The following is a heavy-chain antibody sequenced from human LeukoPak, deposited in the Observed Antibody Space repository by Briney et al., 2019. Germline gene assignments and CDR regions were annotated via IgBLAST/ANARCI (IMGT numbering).Heavy chain of an antibody. D-gene: IGHD2/OR15-2a*01. CDR1: GFTFSSYS. J-gene: IGHJ6*03. Sequence: PGGSLRLSCAASGFTFSSYSMNWVRQAPGKGLEWVASIRSYSSYIYYADSVKGRFTISRDDAEKSLYLQMNNLRAEDTAVYFCARFSEVYYYVDVWGTGTTVTVSS. CDR3: ARFSEVYYYVDV. CDR2: IRSYSSYI. V-gene: IGHV3-21*01.